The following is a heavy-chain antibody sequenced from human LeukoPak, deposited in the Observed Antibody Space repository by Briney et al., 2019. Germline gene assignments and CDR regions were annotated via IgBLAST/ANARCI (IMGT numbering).Heavy chain of an antibody. CDR1: GDSIRSYH. CDR3: AKHEGTAGPFDS. J-gene: IGHJ4*02. Sequence: SETLSLTCTVSGDSIRSYHWSWIRQPPGKGLEWIGHIHYSGRTNYNPSLRSRVTISVDTSKNQFSPKLTSVTAADTAVYYCAKHEGTAGPFDSWGQGTLVTVSS. V-gene: IGHV4-59*08. D-gene: IGHD6-13*01. CDR2: IHYSGRT.